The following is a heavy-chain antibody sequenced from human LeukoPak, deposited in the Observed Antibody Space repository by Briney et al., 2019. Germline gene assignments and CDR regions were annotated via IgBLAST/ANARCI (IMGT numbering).Heavy chain of an antibody. CDR3: ARPGYSSSWYPLY. Sequence: GGSLRLSCAASGFTFISYEMKWVRQAPGKGLGRVSSISSSSGTIYYADSVKGRFTISRDNAKNSLYLQMNSLRAEDTAVYYCARPGYSSSWYPLYWGQGTLVTVSS. CDR1: GFTFISYE. J-gene: IGHJ4*02. CDR2: ISSSSGTI. D-gene: IGHD6-13*01. V-gene: IGHV3-48*03.